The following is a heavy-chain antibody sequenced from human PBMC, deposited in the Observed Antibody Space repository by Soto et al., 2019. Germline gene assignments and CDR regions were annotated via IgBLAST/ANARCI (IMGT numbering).Heavy chain of an antibody. J-gene: IGHJ3*02. CDR3: ARDARPLTDILTGSPRVAFDI. V-gene: IGHV1-18*01. CDR2: ISAYNGNT. Sequence: ASVKVSCKASGYTFTSYGISWVRQAPGQGLEWMGWISAYNGNTNYAQKLQGRVTMTTDTSTSTAYMELRSLSSDDTAVYYCARDARPLTDILTGSPRVAFDIWGQGTMVTVSS. D-gene: IGHD3-9*01. CDR1: GYTFTSYG.